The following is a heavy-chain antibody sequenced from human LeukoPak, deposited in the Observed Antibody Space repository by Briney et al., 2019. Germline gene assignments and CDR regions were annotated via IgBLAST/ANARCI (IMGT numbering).Heavy chain of an antibody. CDR3: ARDRGSSGWYEFDY. J-gene: IGHJ4*02. D-gene: IGHD6-19*01. V-gene: IGHV3-7*01. Sequence: PGGSLRLSCAASGFTSSSYWMNWVRQAPGKGLEWVANIKQDGSEKYYVDSVKGRFTISRDNAKNSLYLQMNSLRAEDTAVYYCARDRGSSGWYEFDYWGQGPLVTVSS. CDR1: GFTSSSYW. CDR2: IKQDGSEK.